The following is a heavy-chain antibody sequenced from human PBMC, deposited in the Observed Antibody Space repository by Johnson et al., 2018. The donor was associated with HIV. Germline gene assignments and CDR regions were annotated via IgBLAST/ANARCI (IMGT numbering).Heavy chain of an antibody. D-gene: IGHD5-12*01. CDR1: GFTFNSYA. CDR2: ISYDGSNK. CDR3: ARDMEAYCSGYDWGDAFDI. Sequence: QMQLVESGGGVVQPGRSLRLSCAASGFTFNSYAMHWVRQAPGRGLEWVAVISYDGSNKYYADSVKGRFTISRDNSKNTLYLQMNSLRAEDTAVYYCARDMEAYCSGYDWGDAFDIWGQGTMVTVSS. J-gene: IGHJ3*02. V-gene: IGHV3-30-3*01.